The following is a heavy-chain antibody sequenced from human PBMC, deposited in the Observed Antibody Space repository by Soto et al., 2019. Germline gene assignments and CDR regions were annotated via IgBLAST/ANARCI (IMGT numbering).Heavy chain of an antibody. CDR2: ISSSSSYI. D-gene: IGHD2-21*01. CDR3: AKKSEIAVPRYYFDL. CDR1: GFXFSSYS. Sequence: GXLRLSCATSGFXFSSYSLNWVRHAPGNGLEWVSSISSSSSYIYYADSVKGRFTISRDNANNSLYLQMNSMRVEDTAVYYCAKKSEIAVPRYYFDLWGQGTLGTVSS. J-gene: IGHJ4*02. V-gene: IGHV3-21*04.